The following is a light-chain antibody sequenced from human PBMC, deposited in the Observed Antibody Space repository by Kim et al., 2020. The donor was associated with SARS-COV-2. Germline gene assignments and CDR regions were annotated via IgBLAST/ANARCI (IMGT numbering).Light chain of an antibody. Sequence: GQSITTSCTGTSSDVGGYNNVSWYQQHPGKAPKLMIYDVSNRPSGVSSRFSGSKSGNTASLTISGLQAEDEADYYCSSYTSSNTVVFGGGTQLTVL. J-gene: IGLJ2*01. V-gene: IGLV2-14*03. CDR3: SSYTSSNTVV. CDR2: DVS. CDR1: SSDVGGYNN.